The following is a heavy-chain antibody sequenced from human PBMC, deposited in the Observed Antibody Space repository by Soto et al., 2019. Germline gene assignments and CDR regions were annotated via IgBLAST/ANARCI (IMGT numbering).Heavy chain of an antibody. D-gene: IGHD2-21*02. V-gene: IGHV1-2*04. CDR2: INPNSGGT. CDR1: GYTFTGYY. CDR3: ARGTVVTPRDAFDI. J-gene: IGHJ3*02. Sequence: GASVKVSCKASGYTFTGYYMYWVRQAPGQGLEWMGWINPNSGGTNYAQKFQGWVTMTRDTSISTAYMELSRLRSDDTAVYYCARGTVVTPRDAFDIWGQGTMVTVSS.